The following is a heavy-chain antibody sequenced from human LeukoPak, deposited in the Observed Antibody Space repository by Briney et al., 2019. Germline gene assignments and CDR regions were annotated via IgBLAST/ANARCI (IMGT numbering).Heavy chain of an antibody. CDR3: AKDSRFYYDSSGNPDY. J-gene: IGHJ4*02. Sequence: GGSLRLSCAASGFTFSSYSMNWVRQAPGKGLEWVSSISSSSSYIYYADSVKGRFTISRDNAKNSLYLQMNSLRAEDTAVYYCAKDSRFYYDSSGNPDYWGQGTLVTVSS. CDR1: GFTFSSYS. D-gene: IGHD3-22*01. CDR2: ISSSSSYI. V-gene: IGHV3-21*01.